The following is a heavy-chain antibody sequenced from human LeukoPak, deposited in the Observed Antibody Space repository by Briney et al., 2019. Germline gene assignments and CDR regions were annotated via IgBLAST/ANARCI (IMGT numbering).Heavy chain of an antibody. CDR3: ARSLSY. Sequence: SETLSLTCAVYGGSFSGYYWSWIRQPPGKGLEWIGEINHSGSTNYNPSLKSRVTISVDTSKNQFSLKLSSVTAADTAVYYFARSLSYWGQGTLVTVSS. J-gene: IGHJ4*02. CDR2: INHSGST. D-gene: IGHD2/OR15-2a*01. CDR1: GGSFSGYY. V-gene: IGHV4-34*01.